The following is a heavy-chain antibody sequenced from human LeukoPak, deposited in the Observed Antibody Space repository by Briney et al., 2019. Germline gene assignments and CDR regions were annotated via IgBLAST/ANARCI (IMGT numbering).Heavy chain of an antibody. V-gene: IGHV3-33*01. CDR2: IWYDGSNK. CDR3: ARGDWLPNDY. D-gene: IGHD3-9*01. Sequence: PGRSLRLSCAACVFTFSSYGMHWVRQAPGKGLEWVAVIWYDGSNKYYADSAKGRFTISRENSKNTLYLHMNSLRAEDTAVYYCARGDWLPNDYWGQGTLVTVSS. J-gene: IGHJ4*02. CDR1: VFTFSSYG.